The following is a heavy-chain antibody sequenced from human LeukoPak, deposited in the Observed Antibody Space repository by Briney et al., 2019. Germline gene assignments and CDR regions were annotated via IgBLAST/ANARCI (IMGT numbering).Heavy chain of an antibody. CDR2: INHSGST. CDR1: GGSFSGYY. V-gene: IGHV4-34*01. J-gene: IGHJ6*02. CDR3: ARDSIIIAVAGPYYFYGMDV. D-gene: IGHD6-19*01. Sequence: SETLSLTCAVYGGSFSGYYWSWIRQPPGKGLGWIGEINHSGSTNYNPSLKSRVTISVDTSKNQFSLKLSSVTAADTAVYYCARDSIIIAVAGPYYFYGMDVWGQGTTVTVSS.